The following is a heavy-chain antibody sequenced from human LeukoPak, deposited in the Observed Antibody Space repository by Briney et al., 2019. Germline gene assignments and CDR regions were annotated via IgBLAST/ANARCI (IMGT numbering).Heavy chain of an antibody. CDR1: GYSFTNYW. Sequence: GESLKISCXASGYSFTNYWIGWVRQMPGKGLEWMGIIYPDDSESKYSPSFQGQVTISADKSISTAYLQWSSLKASDTAMYYCARSRDSSGYYYLIWGQETLVTVSS. CDR3: ARSRDSSGYYYLI. CDR2: IYPDDSES. V-gene: IGHV5-51*01. J-gene: IGHJ4*02. D-gene: IGHD3-22*01.